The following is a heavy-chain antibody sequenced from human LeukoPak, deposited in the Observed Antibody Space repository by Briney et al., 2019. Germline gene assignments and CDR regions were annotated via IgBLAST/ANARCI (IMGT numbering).Heavy chain of an antibody. J-gene: IGHJ6*04. Sequence: PGGSLRLSCAASGFTFSSYSMNWVRQAPGKGLEGGSYISSSGSTIYYADSVKGRFTISRDKAKNSLYLQMNSLRAEDTAVYYCAELGITMIGGVWGKGTTVTISS. V-gene: IGHV3-48*01. D-gene: IGHD3-10*02. CDR3: AELGITMIGGV. CDR1: GFTFSSYS. CDR2: ISSSGSTI.